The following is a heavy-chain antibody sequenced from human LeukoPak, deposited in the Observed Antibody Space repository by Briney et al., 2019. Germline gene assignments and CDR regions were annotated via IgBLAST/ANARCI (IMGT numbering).Heavy chain of an antibody. J-gene: IGHJ3*02. V-gene: IGHV3-11*01. CDR1: GFTSSDYY. D-gene: IGHD3-3*01. CDR2: ISSSGSTI. Sequence: PGGSLRLSCAASGFTSSDYYMSWIRQAPGKGLEWVSYISSSGSTIYYADSVKGRFTISRDNAKNSLYLQMNSLRAEGTAVYYCARAPMYYDFWSGYLTHAFDIWGQGTMVTVSS. CDR3: ARAPMYYDFWSGYLTHAFDI.